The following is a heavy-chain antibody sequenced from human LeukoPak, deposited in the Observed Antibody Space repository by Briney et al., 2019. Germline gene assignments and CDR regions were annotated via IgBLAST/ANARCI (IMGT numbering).Heavy chain of an antibody. Sequence: GGSLRLSCGASVYTFSSYSMNWVRQAPGKGLEWVSSISSSSSYIYDAVSVKGRFTISRDNAKNSLYLQMNSLRAEDTAEYYCAREWSGWYDYWGQGTLVTVSS. D-gene: IGHD6-19*01. CDR1: VYTFSSYS. CDR3: AREWSGWYDY. V-gene: IGHV3-21*01. CDR2: ISSSSSYI. J-gene: IGHJ4*02.